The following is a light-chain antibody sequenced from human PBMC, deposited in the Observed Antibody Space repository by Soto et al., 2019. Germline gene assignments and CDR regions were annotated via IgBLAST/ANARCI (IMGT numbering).Light chain of an antibody. CDR1: QSVLYSSNNKNY. CDR2: WAS. CDR3: QQYYSTPPT. J-gene: IGKJ2*01. Sequence: DIVMTQSPDSLPVSLGERATINCEPSQSVLYSSNNKNYLAWYQQKPGQPPKLLIYWASTRESGVPDRFSGSGSGTDFTLTINSLQAEDVAVYYCQQYYSTPPTFGQGTKLEIK. V-gene: IGKV4-1*01.